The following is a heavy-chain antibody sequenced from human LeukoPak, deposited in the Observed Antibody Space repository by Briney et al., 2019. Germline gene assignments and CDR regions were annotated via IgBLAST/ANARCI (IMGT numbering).Heavy chain of an antibody. CDR2: ISYDGSNK. CDR1: GFTFSSYA. D-gene: IGHD7-27*01. Sequence: PGGSLRLSCAASGFTFSSYAMHWVRQAPGKGLEWVAVISYDGSNKYYADSVKGRFTISRDNSKNTLYLQMSSLRAEDTAVYYCARDDKLTGDLAIGYWGQGTLVTVSS. V-gene: IGHV3-30*15. CDR3: ARDDKLTGDLAIGY. J-gene: IGHJ4*02.